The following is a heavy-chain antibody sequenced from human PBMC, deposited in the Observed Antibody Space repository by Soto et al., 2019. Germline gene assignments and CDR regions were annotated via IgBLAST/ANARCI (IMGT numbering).Heavy chain of an antibody. V-gene: IGHV3-30*18. D-gene: IGHD6-13*01. Sequence: PGGSLRLSCAASGFTFSSYGMHWVRQAPGKGLEWAAVISYDGSNKYYADSVKGRFTISRDNSKNTLYLQMNSLRAEDTAVYYCAKDLLYSSSWYYYYYGMDVWGQGTTVTVSS. CDR3: AKDLLYSSSWYYYYYGMDV. J-gene: IGHJ6*02. CDR1: GFTFSSYG. CDR2: ISYDGSNK.